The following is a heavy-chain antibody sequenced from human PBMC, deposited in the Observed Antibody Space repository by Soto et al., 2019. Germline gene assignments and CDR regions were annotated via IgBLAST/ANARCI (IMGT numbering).Heavy chain of an antibody. J-gene: IGHJ4*02. CDR1: GGSISSYY. Sequence: SETLSLTCTVSGGSISSYYWSWIRQPPGKGLEWIGYIYYSGSTNYNPSLKSRVTISVDTSKNQFSLKPSSVTAADTAVYYCARVSNYGDHFDYWGQGTLVTVSS. CDR3: ARVSNYGDHFDY. D-gene: IGHD4-17*01. CDR2: IYYSGST. V-gene: IGHV4-59*01.